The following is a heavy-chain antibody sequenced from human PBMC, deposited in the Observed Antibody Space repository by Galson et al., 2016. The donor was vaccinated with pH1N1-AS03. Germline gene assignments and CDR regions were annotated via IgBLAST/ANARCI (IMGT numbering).Heavy chain of an antibody. CDR1: GGPFSSHA. V-gene: IGHV1-69*13. CDR2: IIPILGTP. Sequence: SAKVSCKASGGPFSSHAINWVRQAPGQGLEWMGGIIPILGTPNYAQRFQGRVTINADESTNTAYMELSSLGSADKAVYYCARSDEFWGERAPFRYGMDVWGPGTTVTVSS. J-gene: IGHJ6*02. CDR3: ARSDEFWGERAPFRYGMDV. D-gene: IGHD3-3*01.